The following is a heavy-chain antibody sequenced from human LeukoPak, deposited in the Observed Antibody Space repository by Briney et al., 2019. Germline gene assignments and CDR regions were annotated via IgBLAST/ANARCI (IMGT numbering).Heavy chain of an antibody. CDR2: MNSDGSST. CDR3: ATDVPAVTIFGY. J-gene: IGHJ4*02. D-gene: IGHD2-2*01. V-gene: IGHV3-74*01. CDR1: GFTFSTYW. Sequence: GGSLRLSCAASGFTFSTYWMHWVRQAPGTGLVWVSLMNSDGSSTNYADSVEGRFTISRDNAKNTLYLQMNSLRAEDTAVYYCATDVPAVTIFGYWGQGTLVTVSS.